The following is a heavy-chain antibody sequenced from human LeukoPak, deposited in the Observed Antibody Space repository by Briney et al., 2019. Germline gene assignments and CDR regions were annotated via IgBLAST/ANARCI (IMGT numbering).Heavy chain of an antibody. D-gene: IGHD3-3*01. CDR1: GFTFSSYS. J-gene: IGHJ5*02. CDR3: ARDAGITIFGVHWGFDP. Sequence: GGSPRLSCAASGFTFSSYSMNWVRQAPGKGLEWVSYISSSSSTIYYADSVKGRFTISRDNAKNSLYLQMNSLRDEDTAVYYCARDAGITIFGVHWGFDPWGQGTLVTVSS. CDR2: ISSSSSTI. V-gene: IGHV3-48*02.